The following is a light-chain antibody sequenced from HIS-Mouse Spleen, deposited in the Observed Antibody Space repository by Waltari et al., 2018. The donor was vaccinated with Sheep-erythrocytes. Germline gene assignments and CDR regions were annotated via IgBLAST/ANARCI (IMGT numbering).Light chain of an antibody. CDR1: QSISSY. Sequence: DIQMTQSPSSLSASVGDRVTITCRASQSISSYLNGYQQKPGKAPKLLIYAASSLQSGVPSRFSGSGSGTDFTLTISSLQPEDFATYYCQQSYSTPPTFGGGTKVDIK. V-gene: IGKV1-39*01. CDR2: AAS. CDR3: QQSYSTPPT. J-gene: IGKJ4*01.